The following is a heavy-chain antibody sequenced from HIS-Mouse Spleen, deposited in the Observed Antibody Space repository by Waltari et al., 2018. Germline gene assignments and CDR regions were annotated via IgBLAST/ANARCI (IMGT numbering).Heavy chain of an antibody. CDR2: ISSSSSYI. CDR3: ARRLLTGDAFDI. V-gene: IGHV3-21*01. CDR1: GFTFSSYS. Sequence: EVQLVQSGGGLVKPGGSLRLSCAASGFTFSSYSMNWVRQAPGKGVEWVSSISSSSSYIYYADSVKGRFTISRDNAKNSLYLQMNSLRAEDTAVYYCARRLLTGDAFDIWGQGTMVTVSS. J-gene: IGHJ3*02. D-gene: IGHD7-27*01.